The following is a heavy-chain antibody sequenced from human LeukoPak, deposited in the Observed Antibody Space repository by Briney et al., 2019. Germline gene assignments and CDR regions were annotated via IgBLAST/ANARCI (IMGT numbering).Heavy chain of an antibody. Sequence: GGSLRLSCAASGFTFSSYWMSWVRQAPGKGLEWVGYVNVYGSEKFYVDSVKGRFSISRDNAKNSLYLQMNSLRAEDTAVYYCARDYRSVRGVATDYWGPGTLVTVSS. CDR3: ARDYRSVRGVATDY. CDR1: GFTFSSYW. V-gene: IGHV3-7*03. D-gene: IGHD3-10*01. CDR2: VNVYGSEK. J-gene: IGHJ4*02.